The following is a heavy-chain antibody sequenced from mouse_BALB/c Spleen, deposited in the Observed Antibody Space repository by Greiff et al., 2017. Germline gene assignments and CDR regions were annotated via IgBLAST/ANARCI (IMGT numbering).Heavy chain of an antibody. CDR2: IYPGDGDT. Sequence: QVQLKQSGAELVRPGSSVKISCKASGYAFSSYWMNWVKQRPGQGLEWIGQIYPGDGDTNYNGKFKGKATLTADKSSSTAYMQLSSLTSEDSAVYFCARLHGSSPYAMDYWGQGTSVTVSS. CDR3: ARLHGSSPYAMDY. D-gene: IGHD1-1*01. J-gene: IGHJ4*01. V-gene: IGHV1-80*01. CDR1: GYAFSSYW.